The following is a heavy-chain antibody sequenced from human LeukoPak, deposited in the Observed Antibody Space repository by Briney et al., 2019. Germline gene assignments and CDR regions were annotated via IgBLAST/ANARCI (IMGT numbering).Heavy chain of an antibody. V-gene: IGHV3-9*01. Sequence: GGSLRLSCAASGFTFDDYAMHWVRQAPGKGLGWVSGISWNSGSIGYADSVKGRFTISRDNAKNSLYLQMNSLRAEDTALYYCAKDLRGHIVVVTATSGVAFDYWGQGTLVTVSS. J-gene: IGHJ4*02. D-gene: IGHD2-21*02. CDR1: GFTFDDYA. CDR2: ISWNSGSI. CDR3: AKDLRGHIVVVTATSGVAFDY.